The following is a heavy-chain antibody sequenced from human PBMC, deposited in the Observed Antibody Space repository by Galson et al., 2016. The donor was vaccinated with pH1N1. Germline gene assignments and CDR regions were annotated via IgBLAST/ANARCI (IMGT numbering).Heavy chain of an antibody. V-gene: IGHV2-70*11. J-gene: IGHJ4*02. CDR3: ARTRGGFGDYVY. CDR1: GFSLSTSGMC. CDR2: IDWEDDK. D-gene: IGHD3-10*01. Sequence: ALVKPTQTLTLTCTFSGFSLSTSGMCVSWIRQPPGKALEWLARIDWEDDKYYSTSLKTRLTISKDTSKNQVVLTMTNMDPVDTATYFCARTRGGFGDYVYWGQGTLVTVSS.